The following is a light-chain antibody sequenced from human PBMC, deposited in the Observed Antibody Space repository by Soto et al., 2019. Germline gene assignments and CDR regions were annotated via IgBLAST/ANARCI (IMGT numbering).Light chain of an antibody. J-gene: IGKJ4*01. CDR2: GAS. CDR1: LSVSSGR. CDR3: QQYDSSLF. Sequence: EIVLTQSPGTPSLSLGERATLSRRASLSVSSGRLAWYQQRPGQAPRLLIYGASNRATGISDRFSGSGSGTDFTLTISRLEPEDFAVYYCQQYDSSLFFGGGTKVDIK. V-gene: IGKV3-20*01.